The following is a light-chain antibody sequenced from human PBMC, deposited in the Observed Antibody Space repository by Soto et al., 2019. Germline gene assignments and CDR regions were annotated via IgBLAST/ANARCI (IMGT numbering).Light chain of an antibody. Sequence: EIVMTQSPANLTVSPGESVSLSCRASQTISDNLAWYQQKPGLPPRLLIYHTSTRASGVPARFSGSGSGTDFSLTIRSLQSEDFAVHYCQRYDNWPLIFGGGTKVDIK. J-gene: IGKJ4*01. CDR1: QTISDN. CDR2: HTS. CDR3: QRYDNWPLI. V-gene: IGKV3-15*01.